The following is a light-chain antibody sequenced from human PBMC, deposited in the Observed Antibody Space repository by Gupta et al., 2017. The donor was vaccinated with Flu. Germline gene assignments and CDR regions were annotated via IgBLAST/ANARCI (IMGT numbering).Light chain of an antibody. V-gene: IGLV1-44*01. CDR3: ATWDDSLNDQHWV. CDR1: SANIGSNA. CDR2: SNN. J-gene: IGLJ3*02. Sequence: QSVLTQPPSASGTPGKRGTIFCSGSSANIGSNAVNWYQQLPGTAPKLLIYSNNQRPSGVPDRFSGSKSGTSSSLDISGLQSEDEADYYCATWDDSLNDQHWVFGGGTKLTVL.